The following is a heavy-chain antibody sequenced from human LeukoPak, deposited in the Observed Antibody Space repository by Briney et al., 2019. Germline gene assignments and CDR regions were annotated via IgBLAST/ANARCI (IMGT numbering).Heavy chain of an antibody. CDR3: ARDLLVGTAVPYY. Sequence: SETLSLTCTVSGGSISSYYWSWIRQPPGKGLEWIGYIYYSGGTNYNPSLKSRVTISVDTSKNQFSLKLSSVTAADTAVYYCARDLLVGTAVPYYWGQGTLVTVSS. CDR2: IYYSGGT. J-gene: IGHJ4*02. D-gene: IGHD6-19*01. CDR1: GGSISSYY. V-gene: IGHV4-59*01.